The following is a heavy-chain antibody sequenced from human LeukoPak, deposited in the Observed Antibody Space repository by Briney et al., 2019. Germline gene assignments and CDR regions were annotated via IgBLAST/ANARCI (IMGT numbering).Heavy chain of an antibody. CDR3: VRESRGWYEDS. Sequence: PSETLSLTCTVSGYSISSGYYWGWIRQPPGKGLEWIGSIYHSGSTYYNPSLKSRVTISLDTSKNQFSLRLYSVTAADTAVYYCVRESRGWYEDSWGQGTLVTVSS. D-gene: IGHD6-19*01. CDR1: GYSISSGYY. V-gene: IGHV4-38-2*02. J-gene: IGHJ4*02. CDR2: IYHSGST.